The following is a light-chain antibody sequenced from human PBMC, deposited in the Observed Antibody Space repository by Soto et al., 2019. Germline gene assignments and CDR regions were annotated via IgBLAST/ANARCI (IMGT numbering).Light chain of an antibody. V-gene: IGKV1-9*01. J-gene: IGKJ5*01. CDR2: AAS. Sequence: DIQLTQSPSFLSASVGDRVTITCRASQGLSSDLAWYQQKPGKAPKLLIYAASTLQSGVPSRFSGSGSGTEFTLTISSLQPEDFAHYYCQQLNSYPITFGQGTRLEIK. CDR3: QQLNSYPIT. CDR1: QGLSSD.